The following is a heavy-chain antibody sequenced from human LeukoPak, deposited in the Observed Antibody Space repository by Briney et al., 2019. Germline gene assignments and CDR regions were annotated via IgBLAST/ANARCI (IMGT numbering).Heavy chain of an antibody. CDR3: ARFSGYGDYAN. J-gene: IGHJ4*02. D-gene: IGHD4-17*01. CDR1: GGSISSYY. V-gene: IGHV4-59*01. Sequence: SETLSLTCTVSGGSISSYYWSWIRQPPGKGLEYIGYIYYRGSTDYNPSLKSRVTISVDTSKNQFSLKLSSVTAADTAVYYCARFSGYGDYANWGQGTLVTVSS. CDR2: IYYRGST.